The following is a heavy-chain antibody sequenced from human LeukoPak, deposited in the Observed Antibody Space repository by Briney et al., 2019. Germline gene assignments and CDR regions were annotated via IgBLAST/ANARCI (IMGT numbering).Heavy chain of an antibody. CDR2: IYYSGST. D-gene: IGHD4-17*01. J-gene: IGHJ4*02. CDR1: GGSISSGGYY. CDR3: ARSQGDKHYGDCHSLDY. Sequence: SETLSLTCTVSGGSISSGGYYWSWIRQHPGKGLEWIGYIYYSGSTYYNPSLKSRVTISVDTSKNQFSLKLSSVTAADTAVYYCARSQGDKHYGDCHSLDYWGQGTLVTVSS. V-gene: IGHV4-31*03.